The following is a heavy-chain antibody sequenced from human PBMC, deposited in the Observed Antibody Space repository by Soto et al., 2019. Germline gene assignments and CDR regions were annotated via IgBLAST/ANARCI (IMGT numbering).Heavy chain of an antibody. CDR2: IKRKTSGETT. CDR3: VIDDPAPGFGEHDC. Sequence: GGSMRLCCAASGFALSPAWMTWVRQAPGKGLEWVALIKRKTSGETTPYAATVQGRFTISTEDSENTVCLQMDSLKTEDTAVYYWVIDDPAPGFGEHDCWDRGTLVTVSS. V-gene: IGHV3-15*01. D-gene: IGHD3-10*01. J-gene: IGHJ4*02. CDR1: GFALSPAW.